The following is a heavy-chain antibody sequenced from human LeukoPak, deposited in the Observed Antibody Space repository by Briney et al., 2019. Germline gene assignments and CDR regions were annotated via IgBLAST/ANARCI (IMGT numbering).Heavy chain of an antibody. D-gene: IGHD1-26*01. CDR1: GYSFTTYW. Sequence: GESLKISCKGSGYSFTTYWIGWVRQMPGKGLEWMGIIYPDDSDTRYSPSFQGQVSISVDKSISTAYLQWSSLKASDTAMYYCARRVGATTLCAFDIWGQGTMVTVSS. CDR2: IYPDDSDT. J-gene: IGHJ3*02. V-gene: IGHV5-51*01. CDR3: ARRVGATTLCAFDI.